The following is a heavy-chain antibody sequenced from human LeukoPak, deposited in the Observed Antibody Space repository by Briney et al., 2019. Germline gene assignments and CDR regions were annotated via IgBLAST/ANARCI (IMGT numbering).Heavy chain of an antibody. CDR1: GFTFSNAW. V-gene: IGHV3-15*01. J-gene: IGHJ4*02. CDR3: TTLSWRGYCSSTSCYGVDY. D-gene: IGHD2-2*01. CDR2: IKSKTDGGTT. Sequence: GGSLRLSCAASGFTFSNAWMSWVRQAPGKGLEWVGRIKSKTDGGTTDYAAPVKGRFTISRDDSKNTPYLQMNSLKTEDTAVYYCTTLSWRGYCSSTSCYGVDYWGQGTLVTVSS.